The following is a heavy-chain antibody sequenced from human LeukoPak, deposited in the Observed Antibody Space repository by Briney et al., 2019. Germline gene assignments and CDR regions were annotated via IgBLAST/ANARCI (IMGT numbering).Heavy chain of an antibody. CDR2: IYYSGST. D-gene: IGHD1-26*01. J-gene: IGHJ5*02. CDR3: ARHEYSGSYYGLSWFDP. Sequence: SETLSLTCTVSDGSISSSGYYWGWIRQPPGKGLEWIASIYYSGSTYYNPSLKSRVTISVDTSKNQLSLKLSSLTAADTAVYYCARHEYSGSYYGLSWFDPWGQGTLVTVSS. CDR1: DGSISSSGYY. V-gene: IGHV4-39*01.